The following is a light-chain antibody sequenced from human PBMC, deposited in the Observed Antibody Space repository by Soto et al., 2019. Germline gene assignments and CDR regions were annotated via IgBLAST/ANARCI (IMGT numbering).Light chain of an antibody. V-gene: IGKV1-5*01. CDR1: QPISTW. J-gene: IGKJ1*01. Sequence: DIQMTQSPSSLSASVGDEFTITCRASQPISTWLAWYQEKPGKAPKLLIYDASSLEGGVPSRFSGSGSGTEFTLTISSLQPDDFATYYCHQYNYYRPTFGQGTKVDIK. CDR3: HQYNYYRPT. CDR2: DAS.